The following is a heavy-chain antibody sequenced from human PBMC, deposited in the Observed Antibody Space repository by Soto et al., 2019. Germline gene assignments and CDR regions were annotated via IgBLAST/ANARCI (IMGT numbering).Heavy chain of an antibody. CDR2: FDPEDGET. CDR1: GYTLTELS. CDR3: ATYNAGGESYSDNGMDV. V-gene: IGHV1-24*01. J-gene: IGHJ6*02. D-gene: IGHD3-10*01. Sequence: EASVKVSCKVSGYTLTELSIHWVRQAPGKGLEWMGGFDPEDGETIFAQKFQGRVTMTEDTSTDTAYMELSSLRSEDTAVYYCATYNAGGESYSDNGMDVWGQGTTVTVSS.